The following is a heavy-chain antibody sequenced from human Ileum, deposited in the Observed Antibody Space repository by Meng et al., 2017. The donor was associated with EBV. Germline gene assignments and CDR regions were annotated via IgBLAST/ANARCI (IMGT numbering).Heavy chain of an antibody. D-gene: IGHD1-26*01. CDR1: GGSNSSSSSY. J-gene: IGHJ4*02. V-gene: IGHV4-39*07. Sequence: QPTLQARAHAVEMPSDTLSLPCTVSGGSNSSSSSYWGWIRKPPGKGLEWIGEINPSEGTNYNPSLKSRVTISVDTSKNQFSLKMNSLTAADTAIYYCARRGSYGGGCDYWGQGTLVTVSS. CDR2: INPSEGT. CDR3: ARRGSYGGGCDY.